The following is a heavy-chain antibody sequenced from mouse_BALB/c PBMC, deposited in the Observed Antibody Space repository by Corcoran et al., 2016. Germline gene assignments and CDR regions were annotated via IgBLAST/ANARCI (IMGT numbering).Heavy chain of an antibody. CDR2: INPNNGGT. Sequence: EVLLRQSGPELVKPGTSVKISCKASGYTFTDYNMDWVKQSHGKSLEWIGDINPNNGGTINNQKFKGKATLTVDKSSSTAYMEISSLTSEDAAVYYCARRDFFGSSPSDYWGQGTTLTVSS. CDR1: GYTFTDYN. CDR3: ARRDFFGSSPSDY. V-gene: IGHV1-18*01. D-gene: IGHD1-1*01. J-gene: IGHJ2*01.